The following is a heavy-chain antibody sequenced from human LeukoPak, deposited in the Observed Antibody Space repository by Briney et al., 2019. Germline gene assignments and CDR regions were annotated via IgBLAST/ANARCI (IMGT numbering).Heavy chain of an antibody. V-gene: IGHV1-8*02. J-gene: IGHJ3*02. CDR1: GYTFTSYY. CDR3: ARGSSTSIVGGAFDI. CDR2: MNPNSGNT. D-gene: IGHD1-26*01. Sequence: ASVKVSCKASGYTFTSYYMHWVRQAPGQGLEWMGWMNPNSGNTGYAQKFQGRVTMTRNTSISTAYMELSSLRSEDTAVYYCARGSSTSIVGGAFDIWGQGTMVTVSS.